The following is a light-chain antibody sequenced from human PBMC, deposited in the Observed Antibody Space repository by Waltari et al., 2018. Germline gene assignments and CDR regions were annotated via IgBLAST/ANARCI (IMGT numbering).Light chain of an antibody. CDR2: GAS. V-gene: IGKV3-15*01. Sequence: EKVMTQSPATLSVSPGERATLSCKASQRVSSNLAWYQQKPGQAPRLLIYGASTRATGIPARFSGSGSGTEFTLTISSLQSEDFAIYYCQQYNNWPRTFGQGTKVEIK. J-gene: IGKJ1*01. CDR3: QQYNNWPRT. CDR1: QRVSSN.